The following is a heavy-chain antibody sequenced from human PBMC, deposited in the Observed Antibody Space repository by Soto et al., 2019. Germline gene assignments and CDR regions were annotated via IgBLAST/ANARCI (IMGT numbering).Heavy chain of an antibody. J-gene: IGHJ6*03. CDR1: GGSFSGYY. V-gene: IGHV4-34*01. CDR2: INHSGST. Sequence: PSETLSLTCAVYGGSFSGYYWSWIRQPPGKGLEWIGEINHSGSTNYNPSLKSRVTISVDTSKNQFSLKLSSVTAADTAVYYCARAITMVRGVIITYYYYYYMDVWGKGTTVTVSS. CDR3: ARAITMVRGVIITYYYYYYMDV. D-gene: IGHD3-10*01.